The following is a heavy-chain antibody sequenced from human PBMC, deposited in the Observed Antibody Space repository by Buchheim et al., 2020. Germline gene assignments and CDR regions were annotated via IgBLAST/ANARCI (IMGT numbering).Heavy chain of an antibody. CDR2: INHSGST. D-gene: IGHD6-13*01. V-gene: IGHV4-34*01. CDR1: GGSFSGYY. Sequence: QVQLQQWGAGLLKPSETLSLTCAVYGGSFSGYYWSWIRQPPGKGLEWIGEINHSGSTNYNPSLKSPVTISVDTSKNQFSLKLSSVTAADTAVYYCARDRWAGDSSWEPTYYGMDVWGQGTT. J-gene: IGHJ6*02. CDR3: ARDRWAGDSSWEPTYYGMDV.